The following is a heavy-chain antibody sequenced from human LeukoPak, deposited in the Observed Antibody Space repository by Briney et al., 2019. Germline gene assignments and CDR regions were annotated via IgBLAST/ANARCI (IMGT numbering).Heavy chain of an antibody. Sequence: GGSLRLSCAASGFTFSSYAMGWVPQAPGKGLEWVAGISAGGGSTYYADSVKGRFTISRDNSKNMLYLQLNSLRAEDTAVYYCAIVPAAITYFQHWGQGTLVTVSS. CDR3: AIVPAAITYFQH. J-gene: IGHJ1*01. CDR1: GFTFSSYA. V-gene: IGHV3-23*01. D-gene: IGHD2-2*01. CDR2: ISAGGGST.